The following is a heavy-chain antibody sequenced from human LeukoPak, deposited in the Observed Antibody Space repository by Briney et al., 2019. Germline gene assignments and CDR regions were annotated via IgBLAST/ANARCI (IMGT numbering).Heavy chain of an antibody. V-gene: IGHV4-59*01. Sequence: PSETLSLTCTVSGGSISSYYWSWIRQPPGKGLEWIGYIYYSGSTNYNPSLKSRVTISVDMSKNQFSLKLSSVTAADTAVYYCARGDGNLVGAFDIWGQGTMVTVSS. D-gene: IGHD2-8*02. CDR1: GGSISSYY. CDR3: ARGDGNLVGAFDI. CDR2: IYYSGST. J-gene: IGHJ3*02.